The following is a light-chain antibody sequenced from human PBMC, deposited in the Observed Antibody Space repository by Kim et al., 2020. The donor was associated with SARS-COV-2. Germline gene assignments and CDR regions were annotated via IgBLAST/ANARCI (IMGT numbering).Light chain of an antibody. Sequence: VALRQTARITCSGNNVGNMNVHWYQRNPGQSNVLVYYSASNRPSGIPQRFSGSNSGNTATLTISRAQAGDEADYYCQVWDSSTWVFGGGTQLTVL. CDR1: NVGNMN. J-gene: IGLJ3*02. V-gene: IGLV3-9*01. CDR2: SAS. CDR3: QVWDSSTWV.